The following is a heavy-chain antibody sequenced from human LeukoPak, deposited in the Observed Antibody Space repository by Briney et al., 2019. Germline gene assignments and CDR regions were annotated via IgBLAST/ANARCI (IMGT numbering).Heavy chain of an antibody. CDR3: ARFQGGYTAYDQFAAEP. CDR1: GGSISGTNW. CDR2: IYHRGTT. D-gene: IGHD5-12*01. Sequence: SGTLSLTCAVSGGSISGTNWWSWVRQPPGKGLEWLGDIYHRGTTNYNPSLKSRVTISVDKSKNQFSLKLGSVTAADTAVYYCARFQGGYTAYDQFAAEPWGQGTLVTVSS. V-gene: IGHV4-4*02. J-gene: IGHJ5*02.